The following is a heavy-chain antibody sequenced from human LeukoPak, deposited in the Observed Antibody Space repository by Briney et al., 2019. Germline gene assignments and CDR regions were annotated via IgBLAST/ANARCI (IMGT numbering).Heavy chain of an antibody. J-gene: IGHJ6*03. Sequence: GASVTVSCKASGYTFTSYDINWVRQAPGQGLEWMGWMNPNSGNTGYAQKFQGRVTITRNTSISTAYMELSSLTSEDTAVYYCARAPDTAMVSLDYMDVWGKGTTVTVSS. CDR2: MNPNSGNT. CDR1: GYTFTSYD. D-gene: IGHD5-18*01. V-gene: IGHV1-8*03. CDR3: ARAPDTAMVSLDYMDV.